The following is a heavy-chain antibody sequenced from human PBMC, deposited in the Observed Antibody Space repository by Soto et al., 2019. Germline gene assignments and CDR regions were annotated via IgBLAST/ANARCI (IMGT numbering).Heavy chain of an antibody. J-gene: IGHJ6*02. CDR3: ARDTFDTLPTGSMDV. Sequence: QVQLVESGGGVVQPGRSLRLSCAASAFNFRNYAMHWVRQAPGKGLEWVAVITYEGSNTYYADSVKGRFTISRDNSKNTLYLQMNSLGAEDTALYYCARDTFDTLPTGSMDVWGQGTTVTVSS. CDR2: ITYEGSNT. V-gene: IGHV3-30-3*01. D-gene: IGHD3-9*01. CDR1: AFNFRNYA.